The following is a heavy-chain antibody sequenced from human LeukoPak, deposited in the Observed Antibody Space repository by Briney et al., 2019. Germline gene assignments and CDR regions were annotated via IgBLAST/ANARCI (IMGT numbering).Heavy chain of an antibody. D-gene: IGHD3-9*01. Sequence: PGGSLRLSCAASGFTFSSYAMSWVRQAPGKGLEWVSAISGSGGSTYYADSVKGRFTISRDNSKNTLYLQMNGLRAEDTAVYYCAKDPSRPDTYYDILGYYFDYWGQGTLVTVSS. CDR3: AKDPSRPDTYYDILGYYFDY. J-gene: IGHJ4*02. CDR1: GFTFSSYA. CDR2: ISGSGGST. V-gene: IGHV3-23*01.